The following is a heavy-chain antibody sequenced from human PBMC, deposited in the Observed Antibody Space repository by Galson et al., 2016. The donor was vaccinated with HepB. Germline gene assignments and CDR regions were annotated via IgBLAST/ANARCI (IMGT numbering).Heavy chain of an antibody. V-gene: IGHV3-30*04. D-gene: IGHD3-16*01. J-gene: IGHJ6*02. CDR2: ISYDGSNH. CDR3: ARHSLGILGGYYGMDV. CDR1: GFTFSRYV. Sequence: SLRLSCAASGFTFSRYVMHWVRQAPGKGLEWVAIISYDGSNHYYADSVKGRFTISRDNSKNTLYLQMNSLRTEDTAMYYCARHSLGILGGYYGMDVWGQGTTVTVSS.